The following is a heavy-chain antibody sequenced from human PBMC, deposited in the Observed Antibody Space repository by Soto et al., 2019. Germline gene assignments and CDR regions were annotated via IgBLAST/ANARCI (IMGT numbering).Heavy chain of an antibody. J-gene: IGHJ6*02. CDR2: IYWDDDK. V-gene: IGHV2-5*02. Sequence: SGPTLVNPTQTLTLTCTFSAFSLSTGGVGVGWIRQPPGKALEWLALIYWDDDKRYSPSLRSRLTITKDTSKNQVVLTMTNTDPVDTATYYCIQSRCGGDCLQSYASYYYYGMDVWGQGT. CDR3: IQSRCGGDCLQSYASYYYYGMDV. D-gene: IGHD2-21*02. CDR1: AFSLSTGGVG.